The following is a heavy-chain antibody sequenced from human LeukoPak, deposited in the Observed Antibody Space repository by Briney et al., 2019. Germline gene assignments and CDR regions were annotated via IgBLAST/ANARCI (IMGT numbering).Heavy chain of an antibody. J-gene: IGHJ4*02. CDR3: ARGANYVILTGYLDY. CDR1: GFTFSSYG. CDR2: ISSSGSTI. Sequence: GALRLSCAASGFTFSSYGMSWVRQAPGKGLEWVSYISSSGSTIYYADSVKGRFTISRDNAKNSLYLQMNSLRAEDTAVYYCARGANYVILTGYLDYWGQGTLATVSS. V-gene: IGHV3-48*04. D-gene: IGHD3-9*01.